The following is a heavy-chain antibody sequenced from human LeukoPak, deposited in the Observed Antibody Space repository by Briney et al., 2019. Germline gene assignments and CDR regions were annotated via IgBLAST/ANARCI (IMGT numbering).Heavy chain of an antibody. D-gene: IGHD6-19*01. CDR3: ARGIGDSSGWLDY. Sequence: GGSLRLSCAASGFTFDGYGMSWVRQAPGKGLEWVPGINWNGGSTGYADSVKGRFTISRDNAKNSLYLQMNSLRAEDTALYYRARGIGDSSGWLDYWGQGTLVTVSS. J-gene: IGHJ4*02. CDR2: INWNGGST. CDR1: GFTFDGYG. V-gene: IGHV3-20*04.